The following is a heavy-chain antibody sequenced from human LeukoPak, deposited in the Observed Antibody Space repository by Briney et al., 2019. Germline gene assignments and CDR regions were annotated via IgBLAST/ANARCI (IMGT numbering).Heavy chain of an antibody. Sequence: ASVKVSCKASGYTFTGYYVHWVRQAPGQGLERMGWINPNNDDTNYAQKFQGRVTMTRDTSIRTVYLELSGLRSDDTAVYYCAKNPYEYYFDYWGQGTLVTVSS. CDR3: AKNPYEYYFDY. V-gene: IGHV1-2*02. CDR2: INPNNDDT. CDR1: GYTFTGYY. J-gene: IGHJ4*02. D-gene: IGHD5-12*01.